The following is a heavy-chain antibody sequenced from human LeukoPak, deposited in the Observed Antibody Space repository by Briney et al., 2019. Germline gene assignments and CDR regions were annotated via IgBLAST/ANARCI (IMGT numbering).Heavy chain of an antibody. CDR1: GFTFSSYA. V-gene: IGHV3-23*01. CDR2: ISGSGGST. J-gene: IGHJ4*02. CDR3: AKDRDSGYDLGY. Sequence: GGSLRLSCAASGFTFSSYAMSWVRQAPGKGLEWVSAISGSGGSTYYADTVKGRFTISRDNSKNTLYLQMNSLRAEDTAVYYCAKDRDSGYDLGYWGQGTLVTVSS. D-gene: IGHD5-12*01.